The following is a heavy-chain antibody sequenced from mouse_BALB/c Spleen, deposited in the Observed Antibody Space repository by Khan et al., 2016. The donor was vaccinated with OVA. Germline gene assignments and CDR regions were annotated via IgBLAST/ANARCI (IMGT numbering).Heavy chain of an antibody. CDR1: GLTFSSFV. V-gene: IGHV5-9-1*01. J-gene: IGHJ3*01. D-gene: IGHD2-1*01. CDR2: ISSAATYT. Sequence: EVELVESGGGLVEPGGSLKLSCAASGLTFSSFVMSWVRQTPEKRLEWVATISSAATYTYYPDSIKGRFTISRDNAKNTLYLHMNSLRSDDTAIYYCTNGNYGWFAYWGLGTLVTVST. CDR3: TNGNYGWFAY.